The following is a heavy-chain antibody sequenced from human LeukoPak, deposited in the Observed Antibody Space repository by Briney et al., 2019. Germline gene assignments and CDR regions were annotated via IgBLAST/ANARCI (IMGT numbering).Heavy chain of an antibody. CDR2: IIPIFGTA. D-gene: IGHD5-24*01. J-gene: IGHJ4*02. CDR3: ARDGDGYNPGGYFDY. Sequence: SVKVSCKVSGGTFSSYAISWVRQAPGQGLEWMGGIIPIFGTANYAQKFQGRVTITTDESTSTAYMELSSLRSEDTAVYYRARDGDGYNPGGYFDYWGQGTLVTVSS. CDR1: GGTFSSYA. V-gene: IGHV1-69*05.